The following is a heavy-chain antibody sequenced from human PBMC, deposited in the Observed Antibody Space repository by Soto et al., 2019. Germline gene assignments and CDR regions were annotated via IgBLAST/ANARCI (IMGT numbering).Heavy chain of an antibody. Sequence: HSETLSLTCTVSGGSITSNYFWGWIRQPPGRGLEWIGSIYYGGNTYYNPSLKSRVTISGDTSKNHFSLKLNSVTAADTAVYYCARAGLVAGTKRFDYWGQGTLVTVSS. CDR2: IYYGGNT. J-gene: IGHJ4*02. CDR1: GGSITSNYF. CDR3: ARAGLVAGTKRFDY. D-gene: IGHD6-19*01. V-gene: IGHV4-39*02.